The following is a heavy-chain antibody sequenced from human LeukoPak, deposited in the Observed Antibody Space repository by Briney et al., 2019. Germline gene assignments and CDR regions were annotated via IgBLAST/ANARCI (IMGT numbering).Heavy chain of an antibody. D-gene: IGHD4-17*01. Sequence: GGSLRLSCAPSGFTLNSYAMSWVRQAPGKGLEWVSAMSGSGGSTYYADSVKGRFTISRDNAKNTLYLQMNSLRAEDTAVYYCAKDRGVRSDIWGQGTMVTVSS. CDR1: GFTLNSYA. CDR2: MSGSGGST. V-gene: IGHV3-23*01. CDR3: AKDRGVRSDI. J-gene: IGHJ3*02.